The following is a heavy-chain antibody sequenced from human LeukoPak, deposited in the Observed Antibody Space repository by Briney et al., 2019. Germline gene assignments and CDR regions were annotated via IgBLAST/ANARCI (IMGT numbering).Heavy chain of an antibody. CDR2: IIPIFGTA. V-gene: IGHV1-69*13. J-gene: IGHJ4*02. CDR3: ARVVDSSGYYFDY. Sequence: SVRVSCKASGGTFSSYAISWVRQAPGQGLEWMGGIIPIFGTANYAQKFQGRVTITADESTSTAYMELSSLRSEDTAVYYCARVVDSSGYYFDYWGQGTLVTVSS. D-gene: IGHD3-22*01. CDR1: GGTFSSYA.